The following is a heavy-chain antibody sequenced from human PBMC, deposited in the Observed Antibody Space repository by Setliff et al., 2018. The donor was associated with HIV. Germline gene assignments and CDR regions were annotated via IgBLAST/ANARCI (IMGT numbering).Heavy chain of an antibody. CDR2: IDASANT. J-gene: IGHJ6*04. CDR3: ARIGSGWSVGWFDP. CDR1: GSSISSNYY. D-gene: IGHD6-13*01. Sequence: PSETLSLTCTVSGSSISSNYYWAWIRQAPGKGLEWIGCIDASANTYYTPSLKSRATISIDTSKNQLSLKLRSVTAADTAVYYCARIGSGWSVGWFDPWGKGTTVTVSS. V-gene: IGHV4-38-2*02.